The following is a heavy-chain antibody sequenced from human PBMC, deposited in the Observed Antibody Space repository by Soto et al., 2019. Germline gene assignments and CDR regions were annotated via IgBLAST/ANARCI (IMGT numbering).Heavy chain of an antibody. D-gene: IGHD6-19*01. CDR2: ISHIGSV. J-gene: IGHJ4*02. CDR3: VRSFGWYAIDY. Sequence: QVLLQESGPGRVQPSGTLSLSCAVSGVSISSNYYWGWVRQPPGKGLEWLGDISHIGSVNYSPSLMSRVTISMDRSENQFSLKLNSVTAADTAVYYCVRSFGWYAIDYWGQGTLVIVSS. CDR1: GVSISSNYY. V-gene: IGHV4-4*02.